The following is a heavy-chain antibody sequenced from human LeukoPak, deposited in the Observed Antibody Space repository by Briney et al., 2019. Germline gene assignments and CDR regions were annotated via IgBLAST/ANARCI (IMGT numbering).Heavy chain of an antibody. CDR2: LHADGNND. CDR3: ARSFTPREYFDH. J-gene: IGHJ1*01. V-gene: IGHV3-30*04. CDR1: GSTFSSYA. Sequence: GGSLRLSCAASGSTFSSYAMHWVRQAPGKGLEWMAFLHADGNNDYYADVVRGRFTIYRDRSKTTLYLQMNNLRPDDTAVYFCARSFTPREYFDHWGQGTLVIVSS.